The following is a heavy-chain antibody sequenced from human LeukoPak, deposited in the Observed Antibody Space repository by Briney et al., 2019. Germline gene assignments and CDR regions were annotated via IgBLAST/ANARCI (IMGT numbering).Heavy chain of an antibody. CDR2: INPSGGST. V-gene: IGHV1-46*01. Sequence: GASVKVSCKASGGTFSSYAISWVRQAPGQGLEWMGIINPSGGSTSYAQKFQGRVTMTRDTSTSTVYMELSSLRSDDTAVYYCARGLFDCTGVTCYRRHAFDIWGQGTMVTVSS. CDR1: GGTFSSYA. CDR3: ARGLFDCTGVTCYRRHAFDI. D-gene: IGHD2-15*01. J-gene: IGHJ3*02.